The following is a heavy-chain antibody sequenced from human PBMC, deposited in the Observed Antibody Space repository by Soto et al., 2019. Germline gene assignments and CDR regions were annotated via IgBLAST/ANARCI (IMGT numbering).Heavy chain of an antibody. J-gene: IGHJ4*02. CDR1: GYTFTSYG. CDR3: VVAAQPYYFDY. D-gene: IGHD2-15*01. CDR2: ISAYNGNT. Sequence: QVQLVQSGAEVKKPGASVKVSCKASGYTFTSYGISWVQQAPGQGLEWMGWISAYNGNTNYAQKLQGRVTMTTDTYTSTAYIELRSLRSDDTAVYYCVVAAQPYYFDYWGQGTLVTVSS. V-gene: IGHV1-18*01.